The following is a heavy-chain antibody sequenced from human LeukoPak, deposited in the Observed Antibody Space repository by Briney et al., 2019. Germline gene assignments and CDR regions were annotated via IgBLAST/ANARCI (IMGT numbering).Heavy chain of an antibody. CDR2: IHYSGST. CDR3: ARGGSGTYYNWVGWFDP. D-gene: IGHD3-10*01. Sequence: NPSETLSLTCTVSGGSISSSSYYWGWIRQPPGKGLEWIGRIHYSGSTNYNPSLKSRVTISVDTSKNQFSLKLSSVTAADTAVYYCARGGSGTYYNWVGWFDPWGQGTLVTVSS. J-gene: IGHJ5*02. V-gene: IGHV4-39*07. CDR1: GGSISSSSYY.